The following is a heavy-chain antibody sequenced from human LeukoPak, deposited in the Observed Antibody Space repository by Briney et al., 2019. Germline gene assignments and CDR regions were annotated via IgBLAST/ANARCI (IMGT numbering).Heavy chain of an antibody. J-gene: IGHJ6*02. V-gene: IGHV3-23*01. Sequence: GGSLRLSCAASGFTFSSYAMSWVRQAPGKGLEWVSAISGSGGSTYYADSVKGRFTISRDNAKNSLYLQMNSLRAEDTAVYYCARDQWLSYYYGMDVWGQGTTVTVSS. CDR1: GFTFSSYA. CDR3: ARDQWLSYYYGMDV. D-gene: IGHD6-19*01. CDR2: ISGSGGST.